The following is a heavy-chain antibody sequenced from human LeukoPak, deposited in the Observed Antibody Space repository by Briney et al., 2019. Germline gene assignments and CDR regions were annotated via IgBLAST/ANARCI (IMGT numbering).Heavy chain of an antibody. D-gene: IGHD5-24*01. V-gene: IGHV4-59*11. CDR3: ARVGRGATIPFDY. J-gene: IGHJ4*02. Sequence: PSETLSLTCTVSGGSISSHYWSWTRQPPGKGLEWIGYIYYSGSTNYNPSLKSRVTISVDTSKNQFSLKLSSVTAADTAVYYCARVGRGATIPFDYWGQGTLVTVSS. CDR1: GGSISSHY. CDR2: IYYSGST.